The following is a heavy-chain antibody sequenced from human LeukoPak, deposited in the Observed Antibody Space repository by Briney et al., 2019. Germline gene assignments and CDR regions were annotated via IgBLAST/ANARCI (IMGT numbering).Heavy chain of an antibody. Sequence: SETLSLTCAVYGRSFSGYYWSWIRQPPGKGLEWIGEINHSGSTNYNPSLKSRVTISVDTSKNQFSLKLSSVTAADTAVYYCARGPMGSASTSFDYWGQGTLVTVSS. J-gene: IGHJ4*02. CDR2: INHSGST. CDR3: ARGPMGSASTSFDY. CDR1: GRSFSGYY. V-gene: IGHV4-34*01. D-gene: IGHD2-8*01.